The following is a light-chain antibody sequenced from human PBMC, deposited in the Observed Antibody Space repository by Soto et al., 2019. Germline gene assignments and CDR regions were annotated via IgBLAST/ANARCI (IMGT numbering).Light chain of an antibody. V-gene: IGKV1-5*03. Sequence: DIQRTQSPSTLSASVGDRVTITCRASQDIGTWLAWYQQKPEKAPKVLIYRASNLESGVPSRFSGSGSGTEFSLTINSLQADDFATYYCQQYHIYSWTFGQGTKVDIK. CDR2: RAS. CDR1: QDIGTW. J-gene: IGKJ1*01. CDR3: QQYHIYSWT.